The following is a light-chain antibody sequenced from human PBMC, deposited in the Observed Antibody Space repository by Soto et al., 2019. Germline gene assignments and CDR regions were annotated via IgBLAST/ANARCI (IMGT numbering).Light chain of an antibody. CDR3: HQADSYPRT. Sequence: DIQMTQSPSSVSASVGDRVTITCRASQNINNRVGWYQQKPGKAPNLLIYNAATLYSGVPSRFSGSGYGTDFSLTISSLQPEDFATYYCHQADSYPRTFGLGTKVEV. V-gene: IGKV1-12*01. CDR2: NAA. J-gene: IGKJ1*01. CDR1: QNINNR.